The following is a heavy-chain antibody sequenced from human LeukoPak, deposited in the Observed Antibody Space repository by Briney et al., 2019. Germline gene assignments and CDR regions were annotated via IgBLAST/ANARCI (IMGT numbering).Heavy chain of an antibody. J-gene: IGHJ3*02. V-gene: IGHV3-53*01. CDR1: GFTVSSNS. CDR3: ATEKHVDIVATGEAFDI. Sequence: GGSLRLSCTVSGFTVSSNSMSWVRQAPGKGLEWVSFIYSDNTHYSDSVKGRFTISRDNAKNSLYLQMNSLRAEDTAVYYCATEKHVDIVATGEAFDIWGQGTMVTVSS. D-gene: IGHD5-12*01. CDR2: IYSDNT.